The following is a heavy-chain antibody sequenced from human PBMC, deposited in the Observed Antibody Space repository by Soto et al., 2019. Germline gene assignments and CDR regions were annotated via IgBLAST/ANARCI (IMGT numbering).Heavy chain of an antibody. V-gene: IGHV3-30-3*01. J-gene: IGHJ6*02. Sequence: VQLVESGGGLVQPGGSLRLSCAASGFTFSSYAMHWVRQAPGKGLEWVAVISYDGSNKYYADSVKGRFTISRDNSKNTLYLQMNSLRAEDTAVYYCAREDSSGLYGMDVWGQGTTVTVSS. CDR3: AREDSSGLYGMDV. CDR2: ISYDGSNK. CDR1: GFTFSSYA. D-gene: IGHD6-19*01.